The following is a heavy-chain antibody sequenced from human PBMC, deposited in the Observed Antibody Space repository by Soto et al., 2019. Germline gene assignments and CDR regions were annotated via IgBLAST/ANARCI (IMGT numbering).Heavy chain of an antibody. CDR1: GYPFTRYS. Sequence: GASVNVSCKASGYPFTRYSIRWVRQAPGQGLEWMGWISGYNGDTEYSKNFQGRLTMTIDTSTTTASMELRSLRSDDTAVYYCARASLTIFGAPYGMDVWGQGTSVTVSS. D-gene: IGHD3-3*01. CDR2: ISGYNGDT. J-gene: IGHJ6*02. CDR3: ARASLTIFGAPYGMDV. V-gene: IGHV1-18*04.